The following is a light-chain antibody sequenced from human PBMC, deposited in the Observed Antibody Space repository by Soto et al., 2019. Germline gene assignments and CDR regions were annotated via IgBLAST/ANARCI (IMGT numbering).Light chain of an antibody. CDR2: DVS. V-gene: IGLV2-14*01. CDR3: NSFTSTRTYV. CDR1: SSDVGGYNY. Sequence: QSALTQPASVSGSPGQSITISCTGTSSDVGGYNYVSWYQQHPGKAPKLMIYDVSNWPSGVSNRFSGSKSGNTASLTISGLQAEDEADYYCNSFTSTRTYVFGTGTKLTVL. J-gene: IGLJ1*01.